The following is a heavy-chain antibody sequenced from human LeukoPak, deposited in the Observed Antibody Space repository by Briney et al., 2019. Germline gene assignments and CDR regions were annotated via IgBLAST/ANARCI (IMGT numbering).Heavy chain of an antibody. Sequence: PGGSLRLSCAASGFTFSNYAMSWVRQAPAKGLEWGSAISGSGGSPYYVDSVKGRFTISRDNSKNTLHLQMNSLRAEDTAVYYCAKSRARREGSSGSIDYWGQGTLVTVSS. CDR2: ISGSGGSP. V-gene: IGHV3-23*01. J-gene: IGHJ4*02. CDR3: AKSRARREGSSGSIDY. D-gene: IGHD3-22*01. CDR1: GFTFSNYA.